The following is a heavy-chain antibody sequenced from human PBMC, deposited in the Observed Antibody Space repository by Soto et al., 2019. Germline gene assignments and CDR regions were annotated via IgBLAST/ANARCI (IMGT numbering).Heavy chain of an antibody. V-gene: IGHV1-18*01. CDR2: ISAYNGNT. J-gene: IGHJ5*02. D-gene: IGHD6-19*01. CDR1: GYTFTSYG. Sequence: ASLKRSCKASGYTFTSYGISWVRQSPGQGLEWMGWISAYNGNTNYAQKLQGRVTMTTDTSTSTAYMELRSLRSDDTAVYYCARDGSGWYDDWFDPWGQGTLVTVSS. CDR3: ARDGSGWYDDWFDP.